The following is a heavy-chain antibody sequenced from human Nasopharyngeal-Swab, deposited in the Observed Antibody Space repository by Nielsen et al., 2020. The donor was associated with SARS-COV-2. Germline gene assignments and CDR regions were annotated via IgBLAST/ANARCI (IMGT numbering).Heavy chain of an antibody. Sequence: GESLKISCAASGYSFSSYGMHWVRQAPGKGLEWVAVISHDGRGNVYADSVKGRFTISRDNSTLYLQMNSLRAEDTAVYYCATHNDYRFENWGQGTLVSVSS. J-gene: IGHJ4*02. CDR2: ISHDGRGN. CDR1: GYSFSSYG. V-gene: IGHV3-30*03. D-gene: IGHD4-11*01. CDR3: ATHNDYRFEN.